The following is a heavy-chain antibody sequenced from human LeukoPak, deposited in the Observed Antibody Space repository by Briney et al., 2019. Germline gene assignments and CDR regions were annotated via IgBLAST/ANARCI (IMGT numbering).Heavy chain of an antibody. Sequence: SETLSLTCTVSGGSISSYYWSWIRQPAGKGLEWIGRIYTSGSTNYNPSLKSRVTMSVDTSKDQFPLKLSSVTAADTAVYYCARDNSGIMITFGGVIVDPTRFDPWGQGTLVTVSS. CDR3: ARDNSGIMITFGGVIVDPTRFDP. CDR2: IYTSGST. J-gene: IGHJ5*02. V-gene: IGHV4-4*07. D-gene: IGHD3-16*02. CDR1: GGSISSYY.